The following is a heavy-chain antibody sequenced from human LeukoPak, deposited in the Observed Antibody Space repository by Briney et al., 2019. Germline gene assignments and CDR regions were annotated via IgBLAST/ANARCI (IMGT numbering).Heavy chain of an antibody. CDR1: GYATEYY. J-gene: IGHJ4*02. D-gene: IGHD5-12*01. V-gene: IGHV1-2*02. Sequence: ASVKVSCKASGYATEYYIHWVRQAPGQGLEWMGWINPNSGGKIYARNFRGRVTMTRATSIATAYLELRCLRYDDAAVYYCASYDYNIYPYWGQGTLVTVSS. CDR2: INPNSGGK. CDR3: ASYDYNIYPY.